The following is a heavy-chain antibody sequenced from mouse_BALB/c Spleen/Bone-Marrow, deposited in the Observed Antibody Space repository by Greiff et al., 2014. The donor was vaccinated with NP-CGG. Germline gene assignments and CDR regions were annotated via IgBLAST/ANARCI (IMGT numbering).Heavy chain of an antibody. CDR1: GYTFTSYY. CDR3: SRGRRDALDY. CDR2: INPSNGGT. Sequence: QVQLQQSGAELVKPGASVKLSCEASGYTFTSYYMYWVKQRPGQGLEWFGEINPSNGGTNFNEKFKNKATLTVDKSSSTAYIQLSSLTSEDSAVYYCSRGRRDALDYWGQGTSVTVSS. J-gene: IGHJ4*01. V-gene: IGHV1S81*02.